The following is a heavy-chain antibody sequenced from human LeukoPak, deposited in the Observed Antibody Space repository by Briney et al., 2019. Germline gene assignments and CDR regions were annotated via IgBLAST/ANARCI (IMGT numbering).Heavy chain of an antibody. CDR2: ISPSGGST. CDR1: GYTFTSYY. CDR3: ARALIVVVTAAPLGV. Sequence: ASVKVSCKASGYTFTSYYMHWVRQAPGQGLEWMGIISPSGGSTSYAQKFQGRVTMTRDTSTSTVYMELSSLRSEDTAVYYCARALIVVVTAAPLGVWGQGTLVTVSS. J-gene: IGHJ4*02. V-gene: IGHV1-46*01. D-gene: IGHD2-21*02.